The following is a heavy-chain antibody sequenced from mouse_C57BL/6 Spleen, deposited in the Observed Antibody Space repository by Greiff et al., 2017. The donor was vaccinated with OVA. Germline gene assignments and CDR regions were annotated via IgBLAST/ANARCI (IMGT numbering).Heavy chain of an antibody. CDR3: TRDGSSYGWFAY. CDR1: GYTFTDYE. V-gene: IGHV1-15*01. J-gene: IGHJ3*01. D-gene: IGHD1-1*01. Sequence: VQLQQSGAELVRPGASVTLSCEASGYTFTDYEMHWVKQTPVHGLEWIGAIDPETGGTAYNQKFKGKAILTADKSSSTAYMELRSLTSEDSAVYYCTRDGSSYGWFAYWGQGTLVTVSA. CDR2: IDPETGGT.